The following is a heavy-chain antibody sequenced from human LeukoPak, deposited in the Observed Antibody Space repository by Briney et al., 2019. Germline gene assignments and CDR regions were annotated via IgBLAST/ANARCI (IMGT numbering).Heavy chain of an antibody. CDR3: AGGPLGQWPVVDY. D-gene: IGHD6-19*01. CDR1: GYSISSCYY. Sequence: SETLSLTCAVSGYSISSCYYWGWIRQPPGKGLEWIGSIYHSGSTYYNPSLKSRVTISVDTSKNQFSLKLSSVTAADTAVYYCAGGPLGQWPVVDYWGQGTLVTVSS. CDR2: IYHSGST. J-gene: IGHJ4*02. V-gene: IGHV4-38-2*01.